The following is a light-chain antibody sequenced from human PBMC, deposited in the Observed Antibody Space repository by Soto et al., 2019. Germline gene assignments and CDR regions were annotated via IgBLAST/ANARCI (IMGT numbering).Light chain of an antibody. V-gene: IGKV1-39*01. CDR1: QSISSY. CDR3: QQSYSTLYT. Sequence: DLQMTQSPSSLSASVGGRVTITCRASQSISSYLNWYQQKPGKAPKLLIYATSTLQSGVPSRFSGSGSGTDFTLTISSLQPEDFATYYCQQSYSTLYTFGQGTKLEIK. CDR2: ATS. J-gene: IGKJ2*01.